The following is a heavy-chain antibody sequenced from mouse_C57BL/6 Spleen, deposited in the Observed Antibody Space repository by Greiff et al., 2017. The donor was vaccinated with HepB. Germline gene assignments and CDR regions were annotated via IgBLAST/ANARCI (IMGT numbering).Heavy chain of an antibody. J-gene: IGHJ4*01. CDR3: ARSWYDYDLYYAMDY. CDR1: GYAFTNYL. CDR2: INPGSGGT. D-gene: IGHD2-4*01. Sequence: VKLMESGAELVRPGTSVKVSCKASGYAFTNYLIEWVKQRPGQGLEWIGVINPGSGGTNYNEKFKGKATLTADKSSSTAYMQLSSLTSEDSAVYFCARSWYDYDLYYAMDYWGQGTSVTVSS. V-gene: IGHV1-54*01.